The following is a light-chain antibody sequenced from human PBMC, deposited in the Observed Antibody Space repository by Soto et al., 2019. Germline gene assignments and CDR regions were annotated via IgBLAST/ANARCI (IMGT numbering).Light chain of an antibody. CDR2: AAS. CDR1: QSISSY. Sequence: DIQMTQSPSSLSASVGDRVTITCRASQSISSYLNWYQQKPGKAPKLLIYAASSLQSGVPSKFSGRGPGTDFTLNIRSLQPEDVATYYCQQSYSTLFAFRPGTKVHI. CDR3: QQSYSTLFA. J-gene: IGKJ3*01. V-gene: IGKV1-39*01.